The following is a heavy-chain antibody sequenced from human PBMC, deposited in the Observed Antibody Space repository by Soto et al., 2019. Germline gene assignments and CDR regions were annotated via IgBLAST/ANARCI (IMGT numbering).Heavy chain of an antibody. CDR2: VYYSGST. J-gene: IGHJ4*02. V-gene: IGHV4-59*02. CDR1: GGSVSNSY. Sequence: QVQLQESGPGLVKPSETLSLTCTVSGGSVSNSYWGWIRQPPGKGLEWVAYVYYSGSTNYNPSLGSRVTISVDKSKNQFFLKMTSVTGADTAVYYCARGRSHEWELLVQYFDYWGQGTLVTVSS. D-gene: IGHD1-26*01. CDR3: ARGRSHEWELLVQYFDY.